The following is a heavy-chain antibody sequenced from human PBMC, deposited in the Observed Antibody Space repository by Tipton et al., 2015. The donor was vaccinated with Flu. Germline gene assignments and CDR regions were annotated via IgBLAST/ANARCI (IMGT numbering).Heavy chain of an antibody. Sequence: QLVQSGAEVKKPGASVKVSCKGSGYTFTAHYMHWVRQAPGQGLEWMGWINPNDNGTRYPQKFQGRVTMTRDTSISTVYMELSRLSSDDTAVYYSARDGAGYNGAFDMWGQGTMVTVSS. D-gene: IGHD5-24*01. CDR2: INPNDNGT. CDR1: GYTFTAHY. J-gene: IGHJ3*02. V-gene: IGHV1-2*02. CDR3: ARDGAGYNGAFDM.